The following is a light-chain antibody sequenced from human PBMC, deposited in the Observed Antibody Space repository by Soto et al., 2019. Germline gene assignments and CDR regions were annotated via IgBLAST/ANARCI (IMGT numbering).Light chain of an antibody. CDR3: SSYTSYTTLWV. CDR1: ELDVGNYNY. CDR2: EVT. J-gene: IGLJ3*02. Sequence: QSALTQPASVSGSPGQSITISCTGSELDVGNYNYVSWYQQHPCKAPKLTIYEVTSRLSGVSNRFAGSKSGNAASLTISGLQAEDEADYYCSSYTSYTTLWVFGGGTQLNVL. V-gene: IGLV2-14*01.